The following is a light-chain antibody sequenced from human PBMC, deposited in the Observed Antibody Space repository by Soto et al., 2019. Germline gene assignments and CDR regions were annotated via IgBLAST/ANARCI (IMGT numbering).Light chain of an antibody. V-gene: IGKV3-20*01. Sequence: EIVLTQSPGTLSLSPGERATLSCRASQSVSSSFLAWYQQKPGQAPRLLIYGASRRALGIPDTFSGSGSGTDFTLTISRLEPEDFAVYYCQQYGSSSLSFGGGTKVDIK. CDR3: QQYGSSSLS. J-gene: IGKJ4*01. CDR2: GAS. CDR1: QSVSSSF.